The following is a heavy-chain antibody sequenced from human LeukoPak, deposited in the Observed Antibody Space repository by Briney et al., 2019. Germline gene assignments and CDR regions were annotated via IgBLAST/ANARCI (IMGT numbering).Heavy chain of an antibody. V-gene: IGHV3-21*01. CDR2: ISSGGTYK. J-gene: IGHJ4*02. CDR3: ARLILAYCGGDCSALPPNYFDY. Sequence: PGGSLRLSCAASGFTFSDYTMNWVRQAPGKGLEWVSSISSGGTYKYYADSVKGRFTISRDNAQNSLYLQMNSLRAEDTAVYYCARLILAYCGGDCSALPPNYFDYWGQGTLVTVSS. CDR1: GFTFSDYT. D-gene: IGHD2-21*02.